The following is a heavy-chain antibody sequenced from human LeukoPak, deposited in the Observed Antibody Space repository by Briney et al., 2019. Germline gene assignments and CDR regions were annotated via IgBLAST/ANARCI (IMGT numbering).Heavy chain of an antibody. CDR2: VSGSGGTT. V-gene: IGHV3-23*01. Sequence: GGSLRPSCAASGFTSSSYTMTWGRPAPQGGLWWVSAVSGSGGTTDYADSVKGRFPISRDNSKNTLYLQMNSLRAEDTAVYYCARAVRFGEPVDCWGQGTLVTVSS. CDR3: ARAVRFGEPVDC. J-gene: IGHJ4*02. CDR1: GFTSSSYT. D-gene: IGHD3-10*01.